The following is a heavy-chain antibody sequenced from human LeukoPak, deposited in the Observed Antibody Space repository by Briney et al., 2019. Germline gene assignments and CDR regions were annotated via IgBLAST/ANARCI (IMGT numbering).Heavy chain of an antibody. CDR2: IDVRGADT. J-gene: IGHJ4*02. Sequence: GGSLRLSCAASGFTFSTYTMTWVRQPPGKGLECVSTIDVRGADTYYADSVKGRFTISRDNSRNTVYLQMNSLRADDTAVYYCAKDRAGTPWADWGQGTLVTVSS. CDR3: AKDRAGTPWAD. V-gene: IGHV3-23*01. CDR1: GFTFSTYT. D-gene: IGHD1-1*01.